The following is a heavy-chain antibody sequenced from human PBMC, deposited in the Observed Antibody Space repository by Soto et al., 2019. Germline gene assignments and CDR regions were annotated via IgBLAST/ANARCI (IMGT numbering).Heavy chain of an antibody. J-gene: IGHJ4*02. Sequence: SETLSLTCTVSGGSISSSSYYWGWIRQPPGKGLEWIGSIYYSGSTYYNPSLKSRVTISVDTSKNQFSLKLSSVTAADTAVYYCARQGELLLAVAGWNYFDYWGQGTLVTVSS. CDR3: ARQGELLLAVAGWNYFDY. CDR2: IYYSGST. D-gene: IGHD6-19*01. CDR1: GGSISSSSYY. V-gene: IGHV4-39*01.